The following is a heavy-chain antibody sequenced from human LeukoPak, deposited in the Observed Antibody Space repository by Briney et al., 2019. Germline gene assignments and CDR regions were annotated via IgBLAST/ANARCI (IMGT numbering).Heavy chain of an antibody. Sequence: AASVKVSCKASGGTFSSYAISWVRQAPGQGLEWMGGIIPIFGTANYAQKFQGRVTITADESTSTAYMELSSLRSEDTAVYYCARSRHDYGDYGDYWGQGTLVTVSS. V-gene: IGHV1-69*01. D-gene: IGHD4-17*01. CDR2: IIPIFGTA. CDR1: GGTFSSYA. J-gene: IGHJ4*02. CDR3: ARSRHDYGDYGDY.